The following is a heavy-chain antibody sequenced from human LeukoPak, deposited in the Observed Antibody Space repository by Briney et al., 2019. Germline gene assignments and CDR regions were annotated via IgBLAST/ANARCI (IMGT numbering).Heavy chain of an antibody. CDR1: GFTFSDYS. D-gene: IGHD3-3*01. Sequence: GGSLRLSCAASGFTFSDYSMNWVRQAPGKGLEWVSSISSNSAYLYYADSLRGRFTVSRDNAKNSLYLQMNSLRAEDTAVYYCAREPADFGDNWFDPWGQGTLVTVSS. CDR2: ISSNSAYL. CDR3: AREPADFGDNWFDP. V-gene: IGHV3-21*01. J-gene: IGHJ5*02.